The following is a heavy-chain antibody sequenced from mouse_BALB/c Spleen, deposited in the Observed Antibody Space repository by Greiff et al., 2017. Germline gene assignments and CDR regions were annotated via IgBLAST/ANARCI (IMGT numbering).Heavy chain of an antibody. J-gene: IGHJ1*01. CDR1: GYSITSDYA. D-gene: IGHD2-14*01. Sequence: EVQLQQSGPGLVKPSQSLSLTCTVTGYSITSDYAWNWIRQFPGNKLEWMGYISYSGSTSYNPSLKSRISITRDTSKNQFFLQLNSVTTEDTATYYCARYYRYEFWYFDVWGAGTTVTVSS. V-gene: IGHV3-2*02. CDR3: ARYYRYEFWYFDV. CDR2: ISYSGST.